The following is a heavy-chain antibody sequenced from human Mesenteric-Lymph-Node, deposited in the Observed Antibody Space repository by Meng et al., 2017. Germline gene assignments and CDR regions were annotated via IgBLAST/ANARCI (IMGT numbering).Heavy chain of an antibody. CDR1: GFSFSSYA. Sequence: EVQLLESGGDLVQPGVSLRLSCAASGFSFSSYAMNWVRQASGKGLEWVSGISGSGEATYYADYVKGRFTISRDNSRNTVYLQMRSLRAEDTAVYYCAKVLAGYDYWRWFDPWGQGTLVTVSS. CDR2: ISGSGEAT. V-gene: IGHV3-23*01. CDR3: AKVLAGYDYWRWFDP. J-gene: IGHJ5*02. D-gene: IGHD3-16*01.